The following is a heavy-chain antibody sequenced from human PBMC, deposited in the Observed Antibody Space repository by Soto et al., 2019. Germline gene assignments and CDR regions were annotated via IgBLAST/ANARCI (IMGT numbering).Heavy chain of an antibody. CDR2: ISYDGNNK. J-gene: IGHJ6*02. CDR1: GFTFSSYG. D-gene: IGHD1-26*01. V-gene: IGHV3-30*18. CDR3: AKDIEEVVYYYGMDV. Sequence: GGSLRLSCAASGFTFSSYGMHWVRQAPGKGLEWVALISYDGNNKFYADSVKGRFTISRDNSKNTLFLQMNSLRAEDTALYYCAKDIEEVVYYYGMDVWGQGTTVTSP.